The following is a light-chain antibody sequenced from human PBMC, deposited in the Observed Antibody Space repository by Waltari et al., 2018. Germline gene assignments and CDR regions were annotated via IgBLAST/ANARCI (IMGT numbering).Light chain of an antibody. CDR1: SSDVGVYNY. V-gene: IGLV2-23*02. CDR2: DVT. CDR3: CSYAGSSTLV. J-gene: IGLJ2*01. Sequence: QSALTQPASVSGSPGQSITISCTGTSSDVGVYNYVSWYQQHPGKAPKLMIYDVTKRPSGVSVLFSGSKSGNTASLTISGLQAEDEADYYCCSYAGSSTLVFGGGTKLTVL.